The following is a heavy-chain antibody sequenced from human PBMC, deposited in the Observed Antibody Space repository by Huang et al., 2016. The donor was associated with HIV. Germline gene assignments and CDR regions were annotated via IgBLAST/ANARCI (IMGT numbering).Heavy chain of an antibody. CDR3: ARRSYISRVTWDY. Sequence: EVQVVQSGAEVKKPGESLKISCKGSGYSFSNYWIGWGRQRPGKDLEGMGIINSGDSDTRNSPSFEGQVTISADKSINTAYLQWSSLKASDTAIYYCARRSYISRVTWDYWGQGTLVTVSS. CDR2: INSGDSDT. J-gene: IGHJ4*02. V-gene: IGHV5-51*03. D-gene: IGHD4-4*01. CDR1: GYSFSNYW.